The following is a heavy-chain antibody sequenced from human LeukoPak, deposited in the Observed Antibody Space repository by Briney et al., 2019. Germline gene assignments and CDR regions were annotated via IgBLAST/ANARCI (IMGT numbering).Heavy chain of an antibody. CDR2: IHYSGNI. CDR3: ARHAGNYGGAFDI. D-gene: IGHD3-16*01. J-gene: IGHJ3*02. Sequence: SETLSLTCTVSGGSVSSYYWSWIRQPPGKGLEWIGHIHYSGNINYNPSLKSRVTMSLDTSENHSSLKVNSVTAADTVVYYCARHAGNYGGAFDIWGQGTTVTVSS. CDR1: GGSVSSYY. V-gene: IGHV4-59*02.